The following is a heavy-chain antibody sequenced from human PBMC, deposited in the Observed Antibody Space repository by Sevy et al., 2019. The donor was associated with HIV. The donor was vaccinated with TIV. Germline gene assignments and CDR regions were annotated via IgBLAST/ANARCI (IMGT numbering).Heavy chain of an antibody. J-gene: IGHJ6*02. CDR2: IIPIFGTA. D-gene: IGHD7-27*01. CDR1: GCTFSSYA. V-gene: IGHV1-69*13. Sequence: ASVKVSCKASGCTFSSYAISWVRQAPGQGLEWMGWIIPIFGTANYAQKFQGRVTITADESTSTAYMELSSLRSEDTAVYYCARQCFELGTTASYYYGMDVWGQGTTVTVSS. CDR3: ARQCFELGTTASYYYGMDV.